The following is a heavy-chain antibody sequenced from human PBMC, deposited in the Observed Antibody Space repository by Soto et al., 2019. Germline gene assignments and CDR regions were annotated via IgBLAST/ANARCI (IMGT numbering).Heavy chain of an antibody. CDR3: ARYGDYGSAYYGMDV. J-gene: IGHJ6*02. D-gene: IGHD4-17*01. V-gene: IGHV4-4*02. Sequence: QVQLQESGPGLVKPSGTLSLTCAVSGGSISSSNWWSWVRQPPGKGLEWIGEIYHSGSTNYNPSLKTRFTISVDKSKNQFSLKLGSVTAADTAVYYCARYGDYGSAYYGMDVWGQGTTVTVSS. CDR2: IYHSGST. CDR1: GGSISSSNW.